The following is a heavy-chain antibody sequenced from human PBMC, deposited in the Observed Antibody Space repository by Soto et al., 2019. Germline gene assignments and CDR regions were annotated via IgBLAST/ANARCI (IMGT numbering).Heavy chain of an antibody. CDR2: ISYDGTNK. Sequence: QVQLVESGGGEVQPGRSLTISCAASGFTFGTYGMHWVRQTPGKGLEWVAVISYDGTNKFYSDSVKGRFTISRDNLKNTLTLQMISLSADDTAVYSCAKDLQSYGDYDYYCY. D-gene: IGHD2-21*02. CDR1: GFTFGTYG. CDR3: AKDLQSYGDYDYYCY. V-gene: IGHV3-30*18. J-gene: IGHJ6*03.